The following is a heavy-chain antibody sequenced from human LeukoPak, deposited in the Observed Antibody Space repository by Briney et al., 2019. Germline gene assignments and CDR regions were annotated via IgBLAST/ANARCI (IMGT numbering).Heavy chain of an antibody. Sequence: ASVKVSCKASGYTFTSYAIHWVRQAPGQRLEWMGWISAGNGNTKYSQNFQGRVTFISNTSASTAYMELRSLRSDDTAVYYCARDLHSGNPEPNDAFDIWGQGTMVTVSS. J-gene: IGHJ3*02. CDR2: ISAGNGNT. D-gene: IGHD1-26*01. V-gene: IGHV1-3*01. CDR1: GYTFTSYA. CDR3: ARDLHSGNPEPNDAFDI.